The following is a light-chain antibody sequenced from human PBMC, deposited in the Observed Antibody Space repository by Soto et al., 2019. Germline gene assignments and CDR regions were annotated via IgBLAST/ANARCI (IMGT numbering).Light chain of an antibody. CDR1: SSDIGSYNY. Sequence: QSALTQPASVSGSPGQSITISCTGTSSDIGSYNYVAWYQQFPGKTPKLIIYEVRNRPSGVSFRFSGSKSGNTASLTISGLQAEDEADYCISYRGSDTSDVFGTGTKLTVL. CDR3: ISYRGSDTSDV. J-gene: IGLJ1*01. V-gene: IGLV2-14*01. CDR2: EVR.